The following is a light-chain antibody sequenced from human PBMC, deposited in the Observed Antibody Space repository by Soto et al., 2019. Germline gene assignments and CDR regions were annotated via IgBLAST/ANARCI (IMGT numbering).Light chain of an antibody. V-gene: IGKV1-9*01. CDR2: AAS. CDR1: QGISSY. J-gene: IGKJ3*01. Sequence: DIQLTQSPSFLSASVGDRVTITCRASQGISSYLAWYQQKPGKAPKLLIYAASTLQRGVPSRFSGSGSGTEFTLTISSLQPEDFATYYCQQLNSYPQTFGPGTKVDI. CDR3: QQLNSYPQT.